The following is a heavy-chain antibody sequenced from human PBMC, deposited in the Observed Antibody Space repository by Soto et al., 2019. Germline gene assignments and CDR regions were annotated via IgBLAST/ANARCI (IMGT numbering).Heavy chain of an antibody. CDR2: IYYSGST. V-gene: IGHV4-31*03. J-gene: IGHJ5*02. D-gene: IGHD6-19*01. CDR1: GGSISSGGYY. CDR3: ARVGLIAVASKYNWFDP. Sequence: QVQLQESGPGLVKPSQTLSLTCTVSGGSISSGGYYWSWIRQHPGKGLEWIGYIYYSGSTYYNPSLNSRVTISVDTSKNQFSLKLSSVTAADTAVYYCARVGLIAVASKYNWFDPWGQGTLVTVSS.